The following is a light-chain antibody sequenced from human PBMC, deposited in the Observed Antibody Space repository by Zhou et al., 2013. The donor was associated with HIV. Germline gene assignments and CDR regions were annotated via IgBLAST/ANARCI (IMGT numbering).Light chain of an antibody. CDR2: KAS. CDR3: QQYNGYSWT. J-gene: IGKJ1*01. V-gene: IGKV1-5*03. CDR1: QTIGSW. Sequence: DIQMTQSPSTLSASVGDRVTITCRASQTIGSWLAWYQQKPGKAPNLLIYKASNLESGVPSRFSGSGSGTEFTLTISSLQPDDFATYYCQQYNGYSWTFGQGTKVEIK.